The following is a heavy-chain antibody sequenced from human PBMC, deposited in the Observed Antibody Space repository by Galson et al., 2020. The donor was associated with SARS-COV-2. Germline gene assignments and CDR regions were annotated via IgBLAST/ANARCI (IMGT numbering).Heavy chain of an antibody. Sequence: GGSLRLSCAASGFSFSSYAMHWVRQAPGKGLEWVAVISYDGGNKYFADSVKGRFTISRDISKNTLCLQMNSLRAGDTAVYYCAREGYYHYGLDVWGQGTAVTVSS. CDR1: GFSFSSYA. CDR2: ISYDGGNK. CDR3: AREGYYHYGLDV. V-gene: IGHV3-30*04. J-gene: IGHJ6*02.